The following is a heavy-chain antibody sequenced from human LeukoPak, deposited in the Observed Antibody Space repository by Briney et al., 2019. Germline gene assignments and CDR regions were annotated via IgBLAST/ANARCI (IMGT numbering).Heavy chain of an antibody. V-gene: IGHV3-48*01. CDR1: GFTFSSYA. Sequence: GGSQRLSCVVSGFTFSSYAMNWVRQAPGKGLEWVSYISSSSRTIHYADSVKGRFTISRDNAKNSLYLQMNSLRAEDTAVYYCARDTHYYGSGSPAFDIWGQGTMVTVSS. J-gene: IGHJ3*02. D-gene: IGHD3-10*01. CDR2: ISSSSRTI. CDR3: ARDTHYYGSGSPAFDI.